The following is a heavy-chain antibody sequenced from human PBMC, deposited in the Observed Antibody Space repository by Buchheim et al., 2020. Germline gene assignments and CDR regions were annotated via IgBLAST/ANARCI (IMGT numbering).Heavy chain of an antibody. Sequence: QVQLEESGPGLVKPSGTLSLTCVVSGGSISSNNWWSWVRQSPGKGLEWIGEIYHSGFTNYNPSLRSRVSISMYMSKNEFSVTLTSVTAADTAVYYCARPGQVVQGVQYWYLDLWGRGTL. CDR3: ARPGQVVQGVQYWYLDL. CDR2: IYHSGFT. CDR1: GGSISSNNW. D-gene: IGHD3-10*01. J-gene: IGHJ2*01. V-gene: IGHV4-4*02.